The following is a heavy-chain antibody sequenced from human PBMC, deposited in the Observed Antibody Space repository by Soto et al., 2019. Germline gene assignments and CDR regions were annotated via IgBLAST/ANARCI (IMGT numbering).Heavy chain of an antibody. J-gene: IGHJ4*02. CDR2: IDWDDDK. CDR3: ARIRRYSSSWYFDY. CDR1: GFSLSTSGMC. Sequence: SGPTLVNPTQTLTLTCTFSGFSLSTSGMCVSWIRQPPGKALEWLALIDWDDDKYYSTSLKTRLTISKDTSKNQVVLTMTNMDPVDTATYYCARIRRYSSSWYFDYWGQGTLVTVSS. V-gene: IGHV2-70*01. D-gene: IGHD6-13*01.